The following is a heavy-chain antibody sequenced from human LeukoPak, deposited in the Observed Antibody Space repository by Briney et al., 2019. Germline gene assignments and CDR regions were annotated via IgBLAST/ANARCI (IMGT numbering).Heavy chain of an antibody. Sequence: ASVKVSCKASGYTFTSYDINWVRQATGQGLEWMGWMNPNSGNTGYAHKFQGRVTITRNTSISTAYMELSSLRSEDTAVYYCARGVATSGAFDIWGQGTMVTVSS. D-gene: IGHD5-12*01. CDR2: MNPNSGNT. V-gene: IGHV1-8*03. J-gene: IGHJ3*02. CDR3: ARGVATSGAFDI. CDR1: GYTFTSYD.